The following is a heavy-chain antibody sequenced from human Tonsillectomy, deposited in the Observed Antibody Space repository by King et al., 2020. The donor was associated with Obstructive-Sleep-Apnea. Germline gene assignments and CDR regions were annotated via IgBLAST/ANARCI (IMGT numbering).Heavy chain of an antibody. J-gene: IGHJ5*02. V-gene: IGHV4-30-2*01. CDR2: IYYSGST. CDR3: AREYCSGDSCYPNWFDP. Sequence: QLQESGSGLVKPSQTLSLTCAVSVGSISSGVYFWSCVRPPPGKCLEWIGYIYYSGSTYYDPSLKSRVTVSVDRSKNQLSLKLSSLTAADTAVYYCAREYCSGDSCYPNWFDPWGQGTLVTVSS. D-gene: IGHD2-15*01. CDR1: VGSISSGVYF.